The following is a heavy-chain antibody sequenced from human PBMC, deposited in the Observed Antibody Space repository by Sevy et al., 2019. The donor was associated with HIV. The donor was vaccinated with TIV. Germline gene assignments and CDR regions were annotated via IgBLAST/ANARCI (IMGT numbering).Heavy chain of an antibody. J-gene: IGHJ4*02. CDR3: ARDKEGNGNGYFDY. CDR2: IFYSGST. CDR1: GGSISSSPYY. D-gene: IGHD3-22*01. V-gene: IGHV4-39*02. Sequence: SETLSLTCIVSGGSISSSPYYWDWIRQPPGKGLEWIGSIFYSGSTSYNPSLQSRITISVDTSKNQFSLKLSSVTAADTAIYYCARDKEGNGNGYFDYWGQGALVTVSS.